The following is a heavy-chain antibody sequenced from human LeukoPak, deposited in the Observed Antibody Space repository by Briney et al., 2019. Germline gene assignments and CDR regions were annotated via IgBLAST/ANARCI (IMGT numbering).Heavy chain of an antibody. V-gene: IGHV3-23*01. D-gene: IGHD3-3*01. CDR2: ISGSGGST. CDR3: AKDQRYDFWSGNWFDP. CDR1: GFTFSSYA. Sequence: PGGSLRLSCAASGFTFSSYAMSWVRQAPGKGLEWVSGISGSGGSTYYADSEKGRFTISRDNSKNTLYLQMNSLRAEDTAVHYCAKDQRYDFWSGNWFDPWGQGTLVTVSS. J-gene: IGHJ5*02.